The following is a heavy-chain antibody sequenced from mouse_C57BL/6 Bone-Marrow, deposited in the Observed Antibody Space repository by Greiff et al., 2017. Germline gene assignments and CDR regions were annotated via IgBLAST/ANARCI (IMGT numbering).Heavy chain of an antibody. D-gene: IGHD1-1*01. J-gene: IGHJ2*01. CDR3: ARPYGSSYNY. CDR1: GYTFTSYG. CDR2: IYPRSGNT. V-gene: IGHV1-81*01. Sequence: VMLVESGAELARPGASVKLSCKASGYTFTSYGISWVKQRTGQGLEWIGEIYPRSGNTYYNEEFKGKATLTADKSSSTAYMELRSLTSEDSAVYFCARPYGSSYNYWGQGTTLTVSS.